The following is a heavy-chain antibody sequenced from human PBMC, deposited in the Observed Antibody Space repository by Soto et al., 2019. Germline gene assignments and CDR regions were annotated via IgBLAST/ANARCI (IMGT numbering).Heavy chain of an antibody. CDR2: IIPIPDIT. Sequence: SVKVSCKAPGGTFSTYIISWVRQAPGQGLEWMGRIIPIPDITNYAQKFRGRVTVTADSSTSTAYMELTSLKSEDTAVYYCARDRITTRGDAFDLWGQGTMVTVSS. D-gene: IGHD3-3*01. CDR1: GGTFSTYI. CDR3: ARDRITTRGDAFDL. V-gene: IGHV1-69*04. J-gene: IGHJ3*01.